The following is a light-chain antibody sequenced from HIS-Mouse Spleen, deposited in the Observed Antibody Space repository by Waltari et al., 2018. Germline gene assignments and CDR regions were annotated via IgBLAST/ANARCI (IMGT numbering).Light chain of an antibody. CDR2: QDS. Sequence: SYELTQPPSVSVSPGQTASITCSGDKLGDKYACWYQQKPGQSPVLGIYQDSKRPSGVPDRVSGSKSGTSAALAISGLRSEGEADYYCAAWDDSLSGPVFGGGTKLTVL. CDR1: KLGDKY. CDR3: AAWDDSLSGPV. J-gene: IGLJ3*02. V-gene: IGLV3-1*01.